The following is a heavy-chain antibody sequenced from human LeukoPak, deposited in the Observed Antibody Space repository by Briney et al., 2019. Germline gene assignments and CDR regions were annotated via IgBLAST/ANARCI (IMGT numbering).Heavy chain of an antibody. CDR1: GGSISSYY. CDR2: LLYSGST. V-gene: IGHV4-59*01. J-gene: IGHJ6*03. D-gene: IGHD3-22*01. CDR3: HSYFYMDV. Sequence: PSETLSLTCTVSGGSISSYYWSWIRQPPGKGLEWIGYLLYSGSTIYNPSLKTRVVISPDTSKNHFSLKLSYYCARVLGRADLHSYFYMDVWGKGTTVTVSS.